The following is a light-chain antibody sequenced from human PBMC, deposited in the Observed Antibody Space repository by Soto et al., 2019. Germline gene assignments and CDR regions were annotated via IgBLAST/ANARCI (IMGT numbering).Light chain of an antibody. Sequence: QSVLTQPPSASGTPGQRVTISCSGSSSNIGSNSVIWYQQLPGTAPKLLIYSDNQRPSGVPDRFSVSKSGTSASLAVSGLQSEDEAEYSCATWDDSLNGPVLGGGTKVTVL. V-gene: IGLV1-44*01. CDR2: SDN. CDR1: SSNIGSNS. J-gene: IGLJ3*02. CDR3: ATWDDSLNGPV.